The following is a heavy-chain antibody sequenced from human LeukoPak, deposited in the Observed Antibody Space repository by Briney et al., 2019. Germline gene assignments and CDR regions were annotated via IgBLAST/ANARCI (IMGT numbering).Heavy chain of an antibody. J-gene: IGHJ3*01. D-gene: IGHD1-14*01. V-gene: IGHV3-74*01. Sequence: GGSLRLSCAASGFTFGNSWVHWVRQAPGKGLVWVSLINADGSTTTYADSVKGRFTISRDNARNTLSLQMNSLTTEDTAVYYCVVVVEPPDSDGFDVWGQGTMITVSS. CDR2: INADGSTT. CDR3: VVVVEPPDSDGFDV. CDR1: GFTFGNSW.